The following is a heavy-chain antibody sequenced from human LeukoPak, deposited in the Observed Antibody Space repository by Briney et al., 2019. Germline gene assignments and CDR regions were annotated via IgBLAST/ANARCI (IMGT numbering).Heavy chain of an antibody. J-gene: IGHJ4*02. V-gene: IGHV4-34*01. CDR1: GGSFSGYY. D-gene: IGHD3-22*01. CDR3: AREEDRSGD. CDR2: INHSGST. Sequence: SETLSLTCAVYGGSFSGYYWSWIRQPPGKGLEWIGEINHSGSTNYNPSLKSRVTISGDTSKNQFSLKLSSVTAADTAVYYCAREEDRSGDWGQGTLVTVTS.